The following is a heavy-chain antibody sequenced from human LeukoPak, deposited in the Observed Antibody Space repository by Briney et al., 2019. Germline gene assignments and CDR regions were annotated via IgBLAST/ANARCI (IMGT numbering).Heavy chain of an antibody. J-gene: IGHJ5*02. CDR1: GGTLSSYA. CDR2: IIPIFGIA. CDR3: ARDWVGVLADYWGHNWFDP. D-gene: IGHD7-27*01. V-gene: IGHV1-69*04. Sequence: WASVKVSCKASGGTLSSYAISWVRQAPGQGLEWMGRIIPIFGIANYAQKFQGRVTITADKSTSTAYMELSSLRSEDTAVYYCARDWVGVLADYWGHNWFDPWGQGTLVTVSS.